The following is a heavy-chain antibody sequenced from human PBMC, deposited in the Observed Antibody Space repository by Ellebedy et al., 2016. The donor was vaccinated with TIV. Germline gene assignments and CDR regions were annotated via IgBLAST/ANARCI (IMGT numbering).Heavy chain of an antibody. Sequence: GGSLRLXCAASGFTFRSYAMHWVRQAPGKGLEWVAVISYDENNKYYADSVKGRFTISRDNSKNTLYLQMNSLRGEDTAVYYCARDRGYRSSLYYYYNMDVWGKGTTVTVSS. D-gene: IGHD1-1*01. CDR3: ARDRGYRSSLYYYYNMDV. CDR2: ISYDENNK. J-gene: IGHJ6*03. CDR1: GFTFRSYA. V-gene: IGHV3-30-3*01.